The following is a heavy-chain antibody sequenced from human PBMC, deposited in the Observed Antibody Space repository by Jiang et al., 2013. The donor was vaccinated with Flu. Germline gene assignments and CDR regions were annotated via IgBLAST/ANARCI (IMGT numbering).Heavy chain of an antibody. D-gene: IGHD3-22*01. CDR3: AKDSSVVTSTGDAFDI. J-gene: IGHJ3*02. Sequence: ADSVKGRFTISRDNSKNTLYLQMNSLRAEDTAVYYCAKDSSVVTSTGDAFDIWGQGTMVTVSS. V-gene: IGHV3-30*02.